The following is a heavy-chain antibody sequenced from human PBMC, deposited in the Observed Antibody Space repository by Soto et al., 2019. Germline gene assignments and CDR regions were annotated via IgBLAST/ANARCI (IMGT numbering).Heavy chain of an antibody. CDR3: ARIRDGYNYFYFDY. D-gene: IGHD5-12*01. CDR1: GFSLSTSGMR. Sequence: SGPTLVNPTQTLTLTCTFSGFSLSTSGMRVSWIRQPPGKALEWLARIDWDDDKFYSTSLKTRLTISKDTSKNQVVLTMTNMDPVDTATYYCARIRDGYNYFYFDYWGQGTLVTVSS. CDR2: IDWDDDK. V-gene: IGHV2-70*04. J-gene: IGHJ4*02.